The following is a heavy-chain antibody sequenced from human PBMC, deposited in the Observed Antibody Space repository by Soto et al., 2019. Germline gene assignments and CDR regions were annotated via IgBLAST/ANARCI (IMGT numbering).Heavy chain of an antibody. CDR2: SYISGNT. Sequence: QVQLQESGPGLVKPSETLSLSCTVSGDSVSSYYWSWIRQLPGRGLEWIGYSYISGNTNYNPSLKSRVTISRYTSKNQFSLNLKSVTAADTAVYYCARGVLRYYHYGMDVWGQGTTVTVSS. V-gene: IGHV4-59*02. CDR1: GDSVSSYY. CDR3: ARGVLRYYHYGMDV. J-gene: IGHJ6*02.